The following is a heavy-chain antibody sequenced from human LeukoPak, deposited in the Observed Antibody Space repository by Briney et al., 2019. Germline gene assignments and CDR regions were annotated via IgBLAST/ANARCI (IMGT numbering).Heavy chain of an antibody. D-gene: IGHD2-2*01. CDR2: MNPNNGRT. V-gene: IGHV1-8*01. Sequence: GASVKVSCKTSGYTFTSYDINWVRQAPGQGLEWLGWMNPNNGRTGYAQTFQGRVTMTRDTPISTAYMELRSLRSEDTAVYYCARNLAMTGDFDNWGQGTLVTVSS. CDR1: GYTFTSYD. J-gene: IGHJ4*02. CDR3: ARNLAMTGDFDN.